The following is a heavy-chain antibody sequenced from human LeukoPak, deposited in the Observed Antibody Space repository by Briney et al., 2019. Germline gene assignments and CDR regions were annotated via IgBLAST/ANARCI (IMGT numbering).Heavy chain of an antibody. J-gene: IGHJ6*02. V-gene: IGHV3-30*18. CDR1: GFTFSSYG. CDR2: ISYDGSNK. CDR3: AKARTKVAPYGMDV. Sequence: GRSLRLSCAASGFTFSSYGMHWVRQAPGKGLEWVAVISYDGSNKYYADSVKGRFTISRDNSKNTLYLQMNSLRAEDTAVYYCAKARTKVAPYGMDVWGQGTTVTVSS. D-gene: IGHD4-4*01.